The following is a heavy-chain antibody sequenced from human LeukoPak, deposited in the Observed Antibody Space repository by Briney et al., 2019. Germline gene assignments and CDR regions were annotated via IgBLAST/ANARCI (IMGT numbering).Heavy chain of an antibody. Sequence: ASVKVSCKASGYTFTSYYMRWVRQAPGQGLEWMGIINPSGGSTSYAQKFQGRVTMTRDTSTSTVYMELSSLRSEDTAVYYCARSDYLNWFDPWGQGTLVTVSS. CDR2: INPSGGST. J-gene: IGHJ5*02. CDR1: GYTFTSYY. V-gene: IGHV1-46*01. D-gene: IGHD4-17*01. CDR3: ARSDYLNWFDP.